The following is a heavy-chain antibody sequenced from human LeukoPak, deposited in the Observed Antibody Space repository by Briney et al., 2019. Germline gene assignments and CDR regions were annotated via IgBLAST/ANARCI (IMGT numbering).Heavy chain of an antibody. CDR1: GFTFTSNY. CDR2: INPSGGST. Sequence: PGGSLRLSCAASGFTFTSNYMHWVRQAPGQGLEWMGIINPSGGSTSYAQKFQGRVTMTRDTSTSTVYMELSSLRSEDTAVYYCAKENTQVVTEGYFDYWGQGTLVTVSS. D-gene: IGHD2-21*02. V-gene: IGHV1-46*01. J-gene: IGHJ4*02. CDR3: AKENTQVVTEGYFDY.